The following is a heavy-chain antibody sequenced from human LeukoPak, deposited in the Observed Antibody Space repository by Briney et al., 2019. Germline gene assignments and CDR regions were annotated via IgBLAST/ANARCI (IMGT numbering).Heavy chain of an antibody. CDR3: ARESHYYGSGSHIPWDY. Sequence: ASVKVSRKASGYTFTGYYMHWVRQAPGQGLEWMGWINPNSGGTNYAQKFQGRVTMTRDTSISTAYMELSRLRSDDTAVYYCARESHYYGSGSHIPWDYWGQGTLVTVSS. V-gene: IGHV1-2*02. CDR2: INPNSGGT. D-gene: IGHD3-10*01. CDR1: GYTFTGYY. J-gene: IGHJ4*02.